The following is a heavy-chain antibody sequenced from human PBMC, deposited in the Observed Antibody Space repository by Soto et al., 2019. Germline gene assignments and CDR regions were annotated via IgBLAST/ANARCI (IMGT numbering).Heavy chain of an antibody. CDR3: VRTSLVVAAATREDY. V-gene: IGHV3-74*01. CDR1: GFTVCIYG. Sequence: VGSLGLARATCGFTVCIYGMHLVRQTQEKGLVWVSRINSDGSSTSYAGSVKGRFTISRDNAKNTLYLQMNSLRAEDTAVFYCVRTSLVVAAATREDYWGQGTLVTVSS. J-gene: IGHJ4*02. D-gene: IGHD2-15*01. CDR2: INSDGSST.